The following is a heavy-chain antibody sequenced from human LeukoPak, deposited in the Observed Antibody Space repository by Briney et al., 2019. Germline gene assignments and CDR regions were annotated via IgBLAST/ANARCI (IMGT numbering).Heavy chain of an antibody. D-gene: IGHD3-22*01. CDR1: GYSFTTYW. J-gene: IGHJ3*02. V-gene: IGHV5-51*01. Sequence: GESLKISCKGSGYSFTTYWIGWVRQMPGKGLEWMGSIYPGDSDTRYSPSFQGQVTISADKSISTAYLQWSSLKASDTAMYYCARLGSGYYWDDAFDIWGQGTMVTVSS. CDR2: IYPGDSDT. CDR3: ARLGSGYYWDDAFDI.